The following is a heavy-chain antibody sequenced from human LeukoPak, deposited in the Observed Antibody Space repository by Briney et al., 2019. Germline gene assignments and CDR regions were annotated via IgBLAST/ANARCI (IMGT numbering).Heavy chain of an antibody. CDR3: ARDPGYYDSSGYPVVGYFQH. J-gene: IGHJ1*01. Sequence: ASVKVSCKASGYTFTGYYMHWVRQAPGQGLEWMGIINPSGGSTSYAQKFQGRVTMTRDTSTSTVYMVLSSLRSEDTAVYYCARDPGYYDSSGYPVVGYFQHWGQGTLVTVSS. D-gene: IGHD3-22*01. CDR2: INPSGGST. CDR1: GYTFTGYY. V-gene: IGHV1-46*01.